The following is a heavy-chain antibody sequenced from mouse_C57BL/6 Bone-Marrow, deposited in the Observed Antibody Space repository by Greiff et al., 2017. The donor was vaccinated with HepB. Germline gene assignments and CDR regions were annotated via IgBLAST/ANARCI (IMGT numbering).Heavy chain of an antibody. CDR1: GFTFSDYY. Sequence: EVQVVESGGGLVQPGGSLKLSCAASGFTFSDYYMYWVRQTPEKRLEWVAYISNGGGSTYYPDTVKGRFTISRDNAKNTLYLQMSRLKSEDTAMYYCASPFITTAGFAYWGQGTLVTVSA. V-gene: IGHV5-12*01. D-gene: IGHD1-1*01. CDR2: ISNGGGST. J-gene: IGHJ3*01. CDR3: ASPFITTAGFAY.